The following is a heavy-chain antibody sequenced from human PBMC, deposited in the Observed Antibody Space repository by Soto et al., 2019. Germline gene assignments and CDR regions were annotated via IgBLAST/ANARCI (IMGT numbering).Heavy chain of an antibody. V-gene: IGHV3-30*03. CDR2: ISYDGSNK. D-gene: IGHD3-10*01. Sequence: PGRYLRLSCAASGFTFSSYGMHWVRQAPGKGLEWVAVISYDGSNKYYADSVKGRFTISRDNSKNTLYLQMNSLRAEDTAVYYCALWHYYGSWSLPGDLMYVCGQGSTVIVSS. CDR3: ALWHYYGSWSLPGDLMYV. CDR1: GFTFSSYG. J-gene: IGHJ6*02.